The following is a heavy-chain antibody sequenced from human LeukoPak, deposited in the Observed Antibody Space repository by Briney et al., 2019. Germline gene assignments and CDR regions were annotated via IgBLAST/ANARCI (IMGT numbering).Heavy chain of an antibody. V-gene: IGHV4-59*01. D-gene: IGHD2-2*01. Sequence: SETLSLTCTVSGGSICNYYWSWLRQPPGKGLEWIGYIYFSGTTNINPSLKSRVTISVDMSKNQFSLKLSSVTAADTAVYYCARDSCSSTSCRKKFDNWGQGTLVTVSS. J-gene: IGHJ4*02. CDR1: GGSICNYY. CDR3: ARDSCSSTSCRKKFDN. CDR2: IYFSGTT.